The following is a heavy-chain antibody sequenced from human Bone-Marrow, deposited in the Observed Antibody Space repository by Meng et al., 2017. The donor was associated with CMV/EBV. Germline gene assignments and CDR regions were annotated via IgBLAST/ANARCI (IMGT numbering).Heavy chain of an antibody. CDR3: ARGRTRKGFDY. V-gene: IGHV4-34*01. CDR1: GGSFSGYY. J-gene: IGHJ4*02. D-gene: IGHD1-14*01. CDR2: INHSGST. Sequence: SETLSLTCAVYGGSFSGYYWSWIRQPPGKGLEWIGEINHSGSTNYNPSLKSRVTISVDTSKNQFSLKLSSVTAADTAVYYCARGRTRKGFDYWGQGTLVTASS.